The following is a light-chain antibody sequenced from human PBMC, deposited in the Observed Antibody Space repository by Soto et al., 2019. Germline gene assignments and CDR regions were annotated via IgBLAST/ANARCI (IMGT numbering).Light chain of an antibody. CDR1: QTVNTF. J-gene: IGKJ1*01. Sequence: DIQMTQSPSSLSASVGDRVTITCRATQTVNTFLNWYQKKPGESPKVLIYGASNLQSEVPSRFTGGGSGTDFTLTINSLQPEDSATYYCQQTFSLPLTFGQGTKVEI. V-gene: IGKV1-39*01. CDR3: QQTFSLPLT. CDR2: GAS.